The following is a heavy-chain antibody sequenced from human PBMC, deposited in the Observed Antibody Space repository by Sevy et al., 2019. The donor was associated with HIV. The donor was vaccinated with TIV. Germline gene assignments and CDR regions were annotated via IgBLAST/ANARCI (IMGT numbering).Heavy chain of an antibody. D-gene: IGHD6-19*01. Sequence: GGSLRLSFAASGFTFSSYSMIWVRQAPGKGLEWVSSISSSSSYIYYADSVKGRFTISRDNAKNSLYLQMNSLRAEDTAVYYCARDTIAVADYWGQGTLVTVSS. CDR3: ARDTIAVADY. V-gene: IGHV3-21*01. CDR1: GFTFSSYS. J-gene: IGHJ4*02. CDR2: ISSSSSYI.